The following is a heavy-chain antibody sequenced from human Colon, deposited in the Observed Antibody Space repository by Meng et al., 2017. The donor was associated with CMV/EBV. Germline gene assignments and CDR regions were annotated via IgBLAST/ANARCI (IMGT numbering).Heavy chain of an antibody. J-gene: IGHJ4*02. CDR3: AKREASASLDY. Sequence: GGSLRPSCAASGFNFNSFGMHWVRQAPGKGLEWVAFIRFDAKEQYYSDSVKGRFTISRDNAMSTLYLHMDGLRPDDTAVYYCAKREASASLDYWGQGTLVTVSS. V-gene: IGHV3-30*02. CDR2: IRFDAKEQ. CDR1: GFNFNSFG. D-gene: IGHD5-24*01.